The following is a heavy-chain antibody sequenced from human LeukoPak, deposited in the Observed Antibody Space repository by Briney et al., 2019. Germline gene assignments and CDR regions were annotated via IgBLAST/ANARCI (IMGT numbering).Heavy chain of an antibody. CDR3: ARVGYGDHYFDY. D-gene: IGHD4-17*01. CDR1: DGSISGYY. Sequence: SSETLSLTCTVSDGSISGYYWSWIRQPAGKGLEWIGRIYTSGSTNYNPSLKSRVTMSVDTSKNQFSLKLSSVTAADTAMYYCARVGYGDHYFDYWGQGTLVTVSS. V-gene: IGHV4-4*07. CDR2: IYTSGST. J-gene: IGHJ4*02.